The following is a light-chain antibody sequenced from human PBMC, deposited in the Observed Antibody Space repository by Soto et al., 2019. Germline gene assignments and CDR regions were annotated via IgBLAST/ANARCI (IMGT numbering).Light chain of an antibody. V-gene: IGKV1-39*01. Sequence: DLQMTQSPSSLSASVGDRVTITCRASQSVSRYVNWYQQKPGKAPKFLIYAATSLQSGVPSRFSGSGSGTDFTLTISSLQPGDFATYYCQQSSSTPRTFGQGTRVEIK. J-gene: IGKJ1*01. CDR3: QQSSSTPRT. CDR1: QSVSRY. CDR2: AAT.